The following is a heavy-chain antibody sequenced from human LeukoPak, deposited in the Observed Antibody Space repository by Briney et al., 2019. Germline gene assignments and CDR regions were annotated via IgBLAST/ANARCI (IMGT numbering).Heavy chain of an antibody. J-gene: IGHJ4*02. CDR1: GFTFSSYA. D-gene: IGHD6-13*01. Sequence: GGSLRLSCAASGFTFSSYAMHWVRQAPGKGLEWVAVISYDGSNKYYADSVKGRFTISRDNSKNTLYLQMNSLRAEDTAVYYCAKDRAAGRTLDYWGQGTLVTVSS. CDR3: AKDRAAGRTLDY. CDR2: ISYDGSNK. V-gene: IGHV3-30-3*01.